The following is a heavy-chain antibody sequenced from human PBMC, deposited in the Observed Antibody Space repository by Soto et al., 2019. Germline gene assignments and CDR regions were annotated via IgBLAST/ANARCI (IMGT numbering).Heavy chain of an antibody. J-gene: IGHJ5*02. CDR1: GLTFSTYD. CDR3: ARDALGYSYYHWFDP. D-gene: IGHD5-18*01. CDR2: IADSGSNT. V-gene: IGHV3-23*01. Sequence: GGSLRLSCAASGLTFSTYDMSWVRQAPWKGLEWVSTIADSGSNTDYADSVKGRFTISRDNSKNTLYLQMNSLRAEDTAVYYCARDALGYSYYHWFDPWGQGTLVTVSS.